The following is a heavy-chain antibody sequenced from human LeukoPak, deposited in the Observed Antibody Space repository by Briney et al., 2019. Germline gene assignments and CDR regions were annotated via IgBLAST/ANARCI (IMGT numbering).Heavy chain of an antibody. CDR3: ARDGGGSLHGMDV. CDR2: ICSSGSA. D-gene: IGHD2-15*01. CDR1: GGSISSGVYC. Sequence: SQTLSLTCTVSGGSISSGVYCWSWIRQRPGEGLQWIGYICSSGSAYYNASLKSRVSMSTDTSNNQFSLKLNSVTAADTAVYYCARDGGGSLHGMDVWGQGTTVTVSS. V-gene: IGHV4-31*03. J-gene: IGHJ6*02.